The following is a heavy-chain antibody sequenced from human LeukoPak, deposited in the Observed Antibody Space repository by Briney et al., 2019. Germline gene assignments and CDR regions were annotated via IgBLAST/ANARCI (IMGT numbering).Heavy chain of an antibody. CDR3: ARDGCTAGEFDY. CDR1: GFTFSSYW. V-gene: IGHV3-7*05. J-gene: IGHJ4*02. Sequence: GGSLRLSCAASGFTFSSYWMTWVRQAPGKGLEWVANIKQDGSEKYYVDSVKGRFSISRDNAKNSLYLQMNSLRAEYTSLYYCARDGCTAGEFDYWGQGTLVTVSS. CDR2: IKQDGSEK. D-gene: IGHD2-8*01.